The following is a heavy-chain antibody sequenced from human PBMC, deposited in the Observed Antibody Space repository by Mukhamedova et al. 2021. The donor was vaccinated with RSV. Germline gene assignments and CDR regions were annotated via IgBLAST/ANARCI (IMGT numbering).Heavy chain of an antibody. Sequence: GKGLEWIGEINHSGSTNYNPSLKSRVTISVDTSKNQFSLKLSSLIAADTAGYHCARHWRGCSGGSCYSANYGGFEYWGQGTLVT. CDR2: INHSGST. D-gene: IGHD2-15*01. CDR3: ARHWRGCSGGSCYSANYGGFEY. V-gene: IGHV4-34*01. J-gene: IGHJ4*02.